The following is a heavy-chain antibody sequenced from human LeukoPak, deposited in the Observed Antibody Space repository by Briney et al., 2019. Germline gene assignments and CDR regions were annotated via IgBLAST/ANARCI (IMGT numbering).Heavy chain of an antibody. D-gene: IGHD4-17*01. V-gene: IGHV4-4*02. CDR1: GGSISSSNW. CDR2: IYRSGRT. Sequence: SETLSLTCAVSGGSISSSNWWSWVRQPPGKGLEWIGEIYRSGRTNYNPSLQSRVTISVDKSKTQFSLKLSSVSAAGTAVYYCARASHDYGDYSHFYYWGQGTLVTVSS. CDR3: ARASHDYGDYSHFYY. J-gene: IGHJ4*02.